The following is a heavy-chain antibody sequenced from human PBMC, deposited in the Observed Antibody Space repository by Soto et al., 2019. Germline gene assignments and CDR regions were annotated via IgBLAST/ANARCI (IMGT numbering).Heavy chain of an antibody. CDR1: GGSISSYY. CDR3: ARFNWYFDL. J-gene: IGHJ2*01. CDR2: IYYSGST. V-gene: IGHV4-59*08. Sequence: QVQLQESGPGLVKPSETLSLTCTVSGGSISSYYWSWIGQPPGKGLEWIGYIYYSGSTNYNPSLKSRGTMSVDTSKNQFSLTLRSVTAADAAVYYCARFNWYFDLWGRGTLVTVSS.